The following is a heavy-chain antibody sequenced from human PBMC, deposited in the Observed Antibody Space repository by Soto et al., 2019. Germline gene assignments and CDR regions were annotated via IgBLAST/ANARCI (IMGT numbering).Heavy chain of an antibody. V-gene: IGHV4-34*01. D-gene: IGHD3-16*02. Sequence: QVQLQQWGAGLLKPSETLSLTCAVYGGSFSGYYWSWIRQPPGKGLEWIGEINHSGSTNYNPSLKSRVTISVDTSKNQFSLKLSSVTAADTAVYYCARRMGWGSYRPFDYWGQGTLVTVSS. CDR2: INHSGST. CDR1: GGSFSGYY. J-gene: IGHJ4*02. CDR3: ARRMGWGSYRPFDY.